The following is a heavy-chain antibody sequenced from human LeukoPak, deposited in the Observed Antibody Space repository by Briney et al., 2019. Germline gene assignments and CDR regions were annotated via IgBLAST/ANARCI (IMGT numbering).Heavy chain of an antibody. D-gene: IGHD1-26*01. Sequence: SETLSLTCTVSGGSISSYYWSWIRQPPGKGLEWIGEINHCGSTNYNPSLKSRVTISVDTSKNQFSLKLSSVTAADTAVYYCARGLRYGGLLDYWGQGTLVTVSS. CDR1: GGSISSYY. V-gene: IGHV4-34*01. J-gene: IGHJ4*02. CDR3: ARGLRYGGLLDY. CDR2: INHCGST.